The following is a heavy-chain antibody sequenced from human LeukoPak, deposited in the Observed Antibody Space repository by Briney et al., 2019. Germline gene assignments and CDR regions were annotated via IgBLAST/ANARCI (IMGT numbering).Heavy chain of an antibody. Sequence: PGGSLPLSCAASGCTFSSYGMHWVRQAPGKGLEWVAVISYHGSKKYYADPVKGRFTISRDNSQNTLYLQMNSLRAYDTAVYYCAKETWVGDYMDVWGKGTTVTVSS. CDR3: AKETWVGDYMDV. V-gene: IGHV3-30*18. D-gene: IGHD1-26*01. CDR2: ISYHGSKK. CDR1: GCTFSSYG. J-gene: IGHJ6*03.